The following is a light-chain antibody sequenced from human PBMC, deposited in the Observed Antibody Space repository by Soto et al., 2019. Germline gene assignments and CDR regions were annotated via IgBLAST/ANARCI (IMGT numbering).Light chain of an antibody. CDR1: SSDVGGYNY. Sequence: QSVLTQPASGSGCPGQSLTISCPGTSSDVGGYNYVSWYQQHPGKAPKLMIYDVSNRPSGVSNRFSGSKSGNTASLTISGLQAEDEADRYCSSYTSSSSYVFGTGTKVTVL. V-gene: IGLV2-14*01. CDR3: SSYTSSSSYV. CDR2: DVS. J-gene: IGLJ1*01.